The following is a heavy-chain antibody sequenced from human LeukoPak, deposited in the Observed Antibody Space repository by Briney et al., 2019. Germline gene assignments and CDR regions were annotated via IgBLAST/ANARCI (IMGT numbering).Heavy chain of an antibody. Sequence: PVKVSCKASGFTFTSSAMQWVRQARGQRLKWIGWIVVCSGNTNYAQKFQERVTITRDMSTSTAYMELSSLRSEDTAVYYCAADWVAAAGALRYYYYMDVWGKGTTVTVSS. CDR1: GFTFTSSA. CDR3: AADWVAAAGALRYYYYMDV. J-gene: IGHJ6*03. V-gene: IGHV1-58*02. CDR2: IVVCSGNT. D-gene: IGHD6-13*01.